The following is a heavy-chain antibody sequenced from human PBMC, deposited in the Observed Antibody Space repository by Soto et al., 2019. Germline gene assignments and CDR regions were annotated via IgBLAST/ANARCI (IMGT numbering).Heavy chain of an antibody. CDR3: AKDHGLREWLVLYYFDY. Sequence: LRLSCAASGFTFSSYGMHWVRQAPGKGLEWVAVISYDGSNKYYADSVKGRFTISRDNSKNTLYLQMNSLRAEDTAVYYCAKDHGLREWLVLYYFDYWGQGTLVTVSS. CDR1: GFTFSSYG. J-gene: IGHJ4*02. CDR2: ISYDGSNK. D-gene: IGHD6-19*01. V-gene: IGHV3-30*18.